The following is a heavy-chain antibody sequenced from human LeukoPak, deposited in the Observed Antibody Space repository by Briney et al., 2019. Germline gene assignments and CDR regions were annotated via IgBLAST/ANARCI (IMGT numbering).Heavy chain of an antibody. CDR1: GGSFSGYY. Sequence: SETLSLTCAVYGGSFSGYYWSWIRQPPGKGLEWIGEINHSGSTNYNPSLKSRVTISVDTSKNQFSLKLSSVTAADTAVYYCARMARGSIVVVPAAITNNWFDPWGQGTLVTVSS. CDR3: ARMARGSIVVVPAAITNNWFDP. J-gene: IGHJ5*02. D-gene: IGHD2-2*01. V-gene: IGHV4-34*01. CDR2: INHSGST.